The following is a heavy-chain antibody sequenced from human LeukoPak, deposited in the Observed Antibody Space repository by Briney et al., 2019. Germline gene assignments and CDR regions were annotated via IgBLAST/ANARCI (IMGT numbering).Heavy chain of an antibody. D-gene: IGHD3-16*01. CDR1: GFTFSTYW. CDR3: AGLNENGGG. V-gene: IGHV3-74*01. Sequence: PGGSLRLSCAASGFTFSTYWMHWVRQAPGKGLVWVSRINPDGSTTNYADSVKGRFTISGDNAKNTLYLQMNSLRAEDTAVYYCAGLNENGGGWGQGTLVTVSS. CDR2: INPDGSTT. J-gene: IGHJ4*02.